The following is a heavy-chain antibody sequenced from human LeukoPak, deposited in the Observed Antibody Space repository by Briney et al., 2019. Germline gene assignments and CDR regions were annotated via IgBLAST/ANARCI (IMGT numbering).Heavy chain of an antibody. CDR2: ISSSSSYI. D-gene: IGHD6-13*01. Sequence: PGGSLRLSCAASVFTFSSYSMNWVRQAPGKGLEWVSSISSSSSYIYYADSVKGRFTISRDNAKNSLYLQMNSLRAEDTAVYYRARDRDIAAAGPYNWFDPWGQGTLVTVSS. CDR1: VFTFSSYS. V-gene: IGHV3-21*01. CDR3: ARDRDIAAAGPYNWFDP. J-gene: IGHJ5*02.